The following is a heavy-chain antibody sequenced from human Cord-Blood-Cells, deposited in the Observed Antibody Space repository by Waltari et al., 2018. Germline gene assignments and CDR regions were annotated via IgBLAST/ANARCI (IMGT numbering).Heavy chain of an antibody. V-gene: IGHV4-34*01. CDR3: ARRGYAFDI. CDR2: INHSGST. CDR1: RGSFSGYY. Sequence: QVQLQQWGAGLLKPSETLSLTCAVYRGSFSGYYWSWIRQPPGKGLEWIGEINHSGSTNYNPSLKSRVTISVDTSKNQFSLKLSSVTAADTAVYYCARRGYAFDIWGQGTMVTVSS. J-gene: IGHJ3*02. D-gene: IGHD5-12*01.